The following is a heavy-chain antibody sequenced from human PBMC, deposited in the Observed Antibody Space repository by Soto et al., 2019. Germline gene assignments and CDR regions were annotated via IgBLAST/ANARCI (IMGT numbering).Heavy chain of an antibody. CDR3: ARMGDVPYYYYGMDV. J-gene: IGHJ6*02. CDR2: INGYNGNA. D-gene: IGHD3-16*01. Sequence: QVQLVQSGAEVKKPGASVTVSCKASGYTFTTYGVSWVRQATGQVLEWLGWINGYNGNAKYAENLQGRVTMTTDTSTSTAYMELRSLRSDDTAVYYCARMGDVPYYYYGMDVWGQGTTVTVSS. V-gene: IGHV1-18*01. CDR1: GYTFTTYG.